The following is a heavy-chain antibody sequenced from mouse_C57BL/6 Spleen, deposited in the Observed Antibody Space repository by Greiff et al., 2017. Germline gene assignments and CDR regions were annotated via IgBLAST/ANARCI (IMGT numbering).Heavy chain of an antibody. D-gene: IGHD2-3*01. CDR1: GYTFTSYW. Sequence: QVQLQQPGAELVKPGASVKLSCKASGYTFTSYWMHWVKQRPGQGLEWIGMIHPNSGSTNYNEKFKSKATLTVDKSSSTAYMQLSSLTSEDSAVYYCARREGYDLYAMDYWGQGTSVTVSS. V-gene: IGHV1-64*01. CDR3: ARREGYDLYAMDY. CDR2: IHPNSGST. J-gene: IGHJ4*01.